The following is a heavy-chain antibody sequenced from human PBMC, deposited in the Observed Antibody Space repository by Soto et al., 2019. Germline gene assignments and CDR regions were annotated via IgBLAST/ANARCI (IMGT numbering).Heavy chain of an antibody. V-gene: IGHV4-61*01. CDR2: VHHSGTS. CDR1: VGSVSDNYSH. CDR3: ARGWLGYGTRSDCPQIAAPGE. D-gene: IGHD6-6*01. Sequence: PSETLSLTCTVSVGSVSDNYSHLGWILHPPGGALEWIGYVHHSGTSNYSPSLKSRVSIPTDTSKNQFSLRLRSVIAADTAVYYCARGWLGYGTRSDCPQIAAPGEWGQGILVTVSS. J-gene: IGHJ4*02.